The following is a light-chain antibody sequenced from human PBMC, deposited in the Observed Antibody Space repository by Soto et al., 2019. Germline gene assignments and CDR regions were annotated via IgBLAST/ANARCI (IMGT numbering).Light chain of an antibody. CDR3: QQYYSTPQT. CDR1: QSVLYSSNSKNY. J-gene: IGKJ1*01. CDR2: WAS. Sequence: DIVMTQSPDSLAVSLDERATISCRSSQSVLYSSNSKNYLAWYQQKPGQPPKLLIYWASTRESGVPDRFSGSGSGTDFTLTISSLQAEDVAVYYCQQYYSTPQTFGQGTKVEIK. V-gene: IGKV4-1*01.